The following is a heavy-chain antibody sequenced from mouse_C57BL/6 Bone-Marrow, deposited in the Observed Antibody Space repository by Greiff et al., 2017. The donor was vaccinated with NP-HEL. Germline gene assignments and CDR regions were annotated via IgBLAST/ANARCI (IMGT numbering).Heavy chain of an antibody. CDR2: INPYNGGS. V-gene: IGHV1-19*01. D-gene: IGHD2-2*01. CDR1: GYTFTDYY. CDR3: AGGVTRYWYFDV. Sequence: VQLQQSGPVLVKPGASVKMSCKASGYTFTDYYMNWVQQSHGKSLEWIGAINPYNGGSSYNQKFKGKATSTVDKSSRTAYMELNSLTSEDSAVYDCAGGVTRYWYFDVWGTGTTVTVSS. J-gene: IGHJ1*03.